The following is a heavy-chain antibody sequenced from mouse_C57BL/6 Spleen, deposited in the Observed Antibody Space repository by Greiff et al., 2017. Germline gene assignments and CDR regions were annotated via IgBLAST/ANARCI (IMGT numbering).Heavy chain of an antibody. CDR2: IRKKSSNYAT. Sequence: DVKLVESGGGLVQPKGSLKLSCAASGFTFNTYAMHWVRQAPGRGLEWVARIRKKSSNYATYYADSVKDRFTISRDDSQSMLYLQMNNLKTEDTAMYYCMRCRNYAMDYWGKRTSVTVSS. J-gene: IGHJ4*01. CDR3: MRCRNYAMDY. CDR1: GFTFNTYA. D-gene: IGHD2-10*01. V-gene: IGHV10-3*01.